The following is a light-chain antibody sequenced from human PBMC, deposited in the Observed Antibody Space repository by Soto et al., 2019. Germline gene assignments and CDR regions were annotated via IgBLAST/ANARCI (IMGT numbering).Light chain of an antibody. CDR1: SGGVGGYNY. Sequence: SALTQPPSASGCPGESVTISCTGTSGGVGGYNYVSWYQQHPGKAPKLMIYEVSKRPSGVPDRFSGSKSGNTASLTVSGLQAEDEADYYCSSYPGSNSYVFGTGTKVTVL. CDR3: SSYPGSNSYV. V-gene: IGLV2-8*01. J-gene: IGLJ1*01. CDR2: EVS.